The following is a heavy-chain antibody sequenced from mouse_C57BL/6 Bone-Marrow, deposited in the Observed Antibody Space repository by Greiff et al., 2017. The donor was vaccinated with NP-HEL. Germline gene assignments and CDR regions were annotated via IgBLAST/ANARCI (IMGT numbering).Heavy chain of an antibody. D-gene: IGHD1-1*01. J-gene: IGHJ3*01. CDR1: GFNIKDDY. Sequence: VQLQQSGAELVRPGASVKLSCTASGFNIKDDYMHWVKQRPEQGLEWIGGIDPEDGDTEYAAKFQGKATITADKSSNTSYLQLSSLTSEDTAVYSCTYYYYGSIYGAYRGQGTLVTVSA. V-gene: IGHV14-4*01. CDR3: TYYYYGSIYGAY. CDR2: IDPEDGDT.